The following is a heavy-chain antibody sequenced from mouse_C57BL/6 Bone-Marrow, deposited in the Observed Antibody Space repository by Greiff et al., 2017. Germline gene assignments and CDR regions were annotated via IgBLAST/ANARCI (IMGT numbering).Heavy chain of an antibody. CDR2: LSNGGGST. CDR3: ARLPNYAMDY. CDR1: GFTFSDYY. V-gene: IGHV5-12*01. Sequence: EVKLMESGGGLVQPGGSLKLSCAASGFTFSDYYMYWVRQTPEKRLEWVAYLSNGGGSTYYPVTVKGRFTISRDNAKNTLYLQMSRLKSEDTAMYYCARLPNYAMDYWGQGTSVTVSS. D-gene: IGHD6-1*01. J-gene: IGHJ4*01.